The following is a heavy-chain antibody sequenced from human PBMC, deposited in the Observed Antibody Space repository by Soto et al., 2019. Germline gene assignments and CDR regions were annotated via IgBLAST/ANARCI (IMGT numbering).Heavy chain of an antibody. CDR2: IYYSGST. Sequence: SETLSLTCTVSGGSISSGGYYWSWIRQHPGKCLEWIGYIYYSGSTYYNPSLKSRVTISVDTSKNQFSLKLSSVAAADTAVYYCARGPIVVVPAAILPYYFDYWGQGTLVTVSS. CDR3: ARGPIVVVPAAILPYYFDY. J-gene: IGHJ4*02. D-gene: IGHD2-2*02. CDR1: GGSISSGGYY. V-gene: IGHV4-31*02.